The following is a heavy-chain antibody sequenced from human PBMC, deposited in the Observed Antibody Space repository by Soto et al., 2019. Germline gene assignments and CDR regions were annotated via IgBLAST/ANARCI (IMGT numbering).Heavy chain of an antibody. D-gene: IGHD6-19*01. CDR1: GYTFTSYY. CDR2: INPSGGST. V-gene: IGHV1-46*01. Sequence: ASVKVSCKASGYTFTSYYMHWVRQAPGQGLEWMGIINPSGGSTSYAQKFQGRVTMTRDTSTSTVYMELSSLRSEDTAVYYCARGPKRAVARVGMDVWGQGTTVTVSS. J-gene: IGHJ6*02. CDR3: ARGPKRAVARVGMDV.